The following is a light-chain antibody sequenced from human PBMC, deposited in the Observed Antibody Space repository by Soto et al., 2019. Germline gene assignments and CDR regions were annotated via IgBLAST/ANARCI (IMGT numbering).Light chain of an antibody. V-gene: IGLV1-40*01. J-gene: IGLJ1*01. CDR1: SSNIGAGYP. CDR2: G. Sequence: QSVLTQPPSVSGAPGQRVTISCTGSSSNIGAGYPVHWYQQLPGTAPKLLVAGNRPSGVPDRFSVSKSGASASLAITGLQAEDEADYYCCSYADGSIYFFGTGTKLTVL. CDR3: CSYADGSIYF.